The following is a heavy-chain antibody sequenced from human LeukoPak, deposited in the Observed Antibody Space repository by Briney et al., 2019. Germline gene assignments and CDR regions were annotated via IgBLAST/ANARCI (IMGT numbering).Heavy chain of an antibody. D-gene: IGHD3-22*01. CDR3: ARGRHYYDSSDYYYEGDAFDI. V-gene: IGHV1-46*01. Sequence: GASVKVSRKASGDTFTSYYMHWVRQAPGQGLECMGIINPSGTSTSYAQKFQGRVTMTRDMATGTVYMKLSSLRSEDTAVYYCARGRHYYDSSDYYYEGDAFDIWGQGTMVTVSS. J-gene: IGHJ3*02. CDR2: INPSGTST. CDR1: GDTFTSYY.